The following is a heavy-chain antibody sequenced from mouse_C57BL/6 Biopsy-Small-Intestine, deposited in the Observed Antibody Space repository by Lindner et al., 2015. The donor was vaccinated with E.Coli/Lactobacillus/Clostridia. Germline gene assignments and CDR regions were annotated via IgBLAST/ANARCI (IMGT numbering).Heavy chain of an antibody. J-gene: IGHJ2*01. Sequence: SVKVSCKASGYTFSSHGISWVRQAPGQGLEWMGWISAYNGNTNYAQKLQGRVTITRDTSTSTAYMELSSLRSEDTAVYYCARSPYCSAGSCYFDSWGQGTLVTVSS. CDR1: GYTFSSHG. D-gene: IGHD1-1*01. CDR2: ISAYNGNT. V-gene: IGHV1-55*01. CDR3: ARSPYCSAGSCYFDS.